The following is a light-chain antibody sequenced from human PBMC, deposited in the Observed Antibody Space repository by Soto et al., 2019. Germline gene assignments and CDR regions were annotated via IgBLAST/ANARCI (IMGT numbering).Light chain of an antibody. J-gene: IGKJ4*01. CDR2: GAT. CDR1: QTVRDN. CDR3: QQYNNWPLT. Sequence: EVVMTQSPATLSVSPGERATLSRRASQTVRDNLGWYQQKPGQPPRLLIYGATTRATGIPARFSGSGSGTEFTLTISSLQSEDFAVYYCQQYNNWPLTFGGGTKVDIK. V-gene: IGKV3D-15*01.